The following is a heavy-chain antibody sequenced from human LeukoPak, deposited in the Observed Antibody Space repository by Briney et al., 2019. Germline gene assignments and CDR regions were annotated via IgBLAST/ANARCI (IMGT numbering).Heavy chain of an antibody. CDR2: INHSGST. CDR1: GGSFSGYY. V-gene: IGHV4-34*01. CDR3: ARGQIRDGYNYDEY. D-gene: IGHD5-24*01. J-gene: IGHJ4*02. Sequence: PSETLSLTCAVDGGSFSGYYWSWIRQPPGKGLEWIGEINHSGSTNYNPSLKSRVTISVDTSKNQFSLKLSSVTAADTAVYYCARGQIRDGYNYDEYWGQGTLVTVSS.